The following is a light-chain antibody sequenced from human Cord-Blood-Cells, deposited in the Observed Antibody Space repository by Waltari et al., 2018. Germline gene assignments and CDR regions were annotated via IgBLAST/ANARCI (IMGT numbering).Light chain of an antibody. V-gene: IGKV1-39*01. J-gene: IGKJ3*01. CDR3: QQSYSTIT. CDR1: QSISSY. CDR2: AAS. Sequence: DIQMTQSTSSLSASVGDRVTITCRASQSISSYLNWYQQKPGKAPKLLIYAASSLQSGVPARFSGSGSGTDFTLTSSSLQPEDFATYYCQQSYSTITFGPGTKVDIK.